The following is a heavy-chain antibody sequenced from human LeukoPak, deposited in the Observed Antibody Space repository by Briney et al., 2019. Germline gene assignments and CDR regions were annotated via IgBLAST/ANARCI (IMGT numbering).Heavy chain of an antibody. D-gene: IGHD1-26*01. CDR2: VSYTGFST. J-gene: IGHJ4*02. V-gene: IGHV3-23*01. CDR3: AKDSGATPYYYDY. Sequence: GGSLRLSCAASGFTFSSYSMNWVRQAPGKGLEWVSTVSYTGFSTYYADSVKGRFTISRDNPKNTVYLQMNSLRAGDTAVYYCAKDSGATPYYYDYWGQGTLVTVSS. CDR1: GFTFSSYS.